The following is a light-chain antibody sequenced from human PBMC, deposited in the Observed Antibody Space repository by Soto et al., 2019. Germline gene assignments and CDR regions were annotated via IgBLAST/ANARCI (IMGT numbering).Light chain of an antibody. Sequence: DIQMTQSPSTLSASVGDRVTITCRASQSISIWLAWYQQKPGKAPKLLIYKASSLESGVPSRFSGSGSGTEFTLTISSLQPDDFATYCCQQYHSSPYTFGQGTKLEIK. CDR1: QSISIW. V-gene: IGKV1-5*03. CDR3: QQYHSSPYT. CDR2: KAS. J-gene: IGKJ2*01.